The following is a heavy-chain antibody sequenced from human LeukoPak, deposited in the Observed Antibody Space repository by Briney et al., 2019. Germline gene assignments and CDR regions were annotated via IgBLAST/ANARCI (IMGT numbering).Heavy chain of an antibody. CDR1: GFTFSSYW. V-gene: IGHV3-74*01. CDR3: ATHDRLMASAFDI. J-gene: IGHJ3*02. Sequence: GGSLRLSCAASGFTFSSYWMHWVRQAPGKGLVWVSRINTDGSSTSYADSVKGRFTISRDNAKNTLYLQMNSLRAEDTAVYYCATHDRLMASAFDIWGQGTMVTVSS. D-gene: IGHD5-24*01. CDR2: INTDGSST.